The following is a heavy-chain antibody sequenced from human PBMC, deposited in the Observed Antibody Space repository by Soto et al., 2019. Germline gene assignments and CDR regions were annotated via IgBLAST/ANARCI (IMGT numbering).Heavy chain of an antibody. D-gene: IGHD3-22*01. V-gene: IGHV3-21*04. Sequence: GGSLRLSCAASGFTFSSYSMNWVRQAPGKGLEWVSSISSSGSYIYYADSVKGRFTISRDNAKNSLYLQMNSLRAEDTAVYYCAKNPGYYYDSTGYHFDYWAQGTLDTVSS. CDR1: GFTFSSYS. CDR3: AKNPGYYYDSTGYHFDY. CDR2: ISSSGSYI. J-gene: IGHJ4*02.